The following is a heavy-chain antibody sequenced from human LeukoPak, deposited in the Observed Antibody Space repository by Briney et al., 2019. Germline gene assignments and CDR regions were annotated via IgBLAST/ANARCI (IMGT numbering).Heavy chain of an antibody. CDR3: ARLYYYDSSGYQTGDYFDY. J-gene: IGHJ4*02. CDR1: GYTFTGYY. V-gene: IGHV1-2*02. D-gene: IGHD3-22*01. Sequence: ASVKVSCKASGYTFTGYYMHWVRQAPGQGLEWMGWINPNSGGTNYAQKFQGRVTMTRDTSISTAYVELSRLRSDDTAVYYCARLYYYDSSGYQTGDYFDYWGQGTLVTVSS. CDR2: INPNSGGT.